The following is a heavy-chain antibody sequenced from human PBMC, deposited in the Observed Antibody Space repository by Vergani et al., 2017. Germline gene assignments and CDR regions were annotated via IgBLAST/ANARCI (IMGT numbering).Heavy chain of an antibody. Sequence: QVQLVESGGGVVQPGRSLRLSCAASGFTFSSYGMHWVRQAPGKGLGWVAVISYDGSNKYYADSVKGRFTISRDNSKNTLYLQMNSLRAEDTAVYYCAKDAPVGGGNGLFDPWGQGTLVTVSS. CDR1: GFTFSSYG. CDR3: AKDAPVGGGNGLFDP. D-gene: IGHD2-15*01. CDR2: ISYDGSNK. V-gene: IGHV3-30*18. J-gene: IGHJ5*02.